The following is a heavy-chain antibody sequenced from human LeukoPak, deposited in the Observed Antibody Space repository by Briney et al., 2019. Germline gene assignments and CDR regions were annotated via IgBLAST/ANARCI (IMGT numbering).Heavy chain of an antibody. CDR1: GFTFSSYA. Sequence: PGGSLRLSCAASGFTFSSYAMNWVRQAPGKGLEWVSGITGSGGTTYYADSVKGRFTISRDNAKNSLYLQMNSLRAEDTAGYYCAELGITMIGGVWGKGTTVTISS. CDR3: AELGITMIGGV. CDR2: ITGSGGTT. D-gene: IGHD3-10*02. V-gene: IGHV3-23*01. J-gene: IGHJ6*04.